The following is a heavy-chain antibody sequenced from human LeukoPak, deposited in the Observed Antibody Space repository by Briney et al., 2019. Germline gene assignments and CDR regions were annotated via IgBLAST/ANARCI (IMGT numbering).Heavy chain of an antibody. CDR1: GYTFTGYY. CDR2: ISAYNGNT. V-gene: IGHV1-18*04. CDR3: AREYLLYGSGVDY. J-gene: IGHJ4*02. Sequence: ASVKVSCKASGYTFTGYYMHWVRQAPGQGLEWMGWISAYNGNTNYAQKLQGRVTMTTDTSTSTAYMELRSLRSDDTAVYYCAREYLLYGSGVDYWGQGTLVTVSS. D-gene: IGHD3-10*01.